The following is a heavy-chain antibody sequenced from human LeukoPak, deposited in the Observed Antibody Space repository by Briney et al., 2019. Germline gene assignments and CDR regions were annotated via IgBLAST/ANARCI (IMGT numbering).Heavy chain of an antibody. J-gene: IGHJ4*02. CDR3: ARAPREGFSGSYHDY. CDR2: ISSNGGNT. Sequence: AGGSLRLSCAASGFIFSSYGMHWVRQAPGKGLEYVSAISSNGGNTYYANSVKGRFTISRDNSKNTLYLQMGSLRAEDMARYYCARAPREGFSGSYHDYWGQGTLVTVSS. D-gene: IGHD1-26*01. V-gene: IGHV3-64*01. CDR1: GFIFSSYG.